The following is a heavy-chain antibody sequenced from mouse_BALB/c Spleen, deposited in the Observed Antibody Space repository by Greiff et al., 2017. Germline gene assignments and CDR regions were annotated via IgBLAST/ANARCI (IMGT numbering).Heavy chain of an antibody. J-gene: IGHJ4*01. CDR2: ISSGGSYT. D-gene: IGHD1-1*02. V-gene: IGHV5-9-3*01. CDR3: ARRGVADYYAMDY. Sequence: EVQLQESGGGLVKPGGSLKLSCAASGFTFSSYAMSWVRQTPEKRLEWVATISSGGSYTYYPDSVKGRFTISRDNAKNTLYLQMSSLRSEDTAMYYCARRGVADYYAMDYWGQGTSVTVSS. CDR1: GFTFSSYA.